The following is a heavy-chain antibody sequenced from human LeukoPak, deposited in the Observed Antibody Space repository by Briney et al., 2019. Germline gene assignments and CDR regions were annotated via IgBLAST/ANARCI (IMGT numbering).Heavy chain of an antibody. V-gene: IGHV3-23*01. CDR1: GFSLSSYA. Sequence: PGGSLRLSCAASGFSLSSYAMSWVRQAPGKGREWVSAISSTDAGTYHADSVRGRFTISRDSSKNTLYLQMNSLRAEDAAVYYCAKAPVTSCRGAYCYPFDYWGQGTLVTVSS. CDR3: AKAPVTSCRGAYCYPFDY. CDR2: ISSTDAGT. J-gene: IGHJ4*02. D-gene: IGHD2-21*01.